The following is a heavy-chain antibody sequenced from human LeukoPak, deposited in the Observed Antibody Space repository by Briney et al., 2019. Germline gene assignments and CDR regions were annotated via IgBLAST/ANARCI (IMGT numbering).Heavy chain of an antibody. Sequence: GASVKVSCKASGYTFSDYYMHWVRQAPGQKLEWMGWINPLSDGTNYVQKFQGRVTVTRDTSISTAYMELSGLISGDTALYYCARVVGLQDIVVVPAAVLSDYWGQGTLVTVSS. CDR1: GYTFSDYY. V-gene: IGHV1-2*02. D-gene: IGHD2-2*01. J-gene: IGHJ4*02. CDR3: ARVVGLQDIVVVPAAVLSDY. CDR2: INPLSDGT.